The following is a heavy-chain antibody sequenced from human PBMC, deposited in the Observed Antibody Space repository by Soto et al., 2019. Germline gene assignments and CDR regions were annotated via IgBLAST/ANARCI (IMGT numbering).Heavy chain of an antibody. D-gene: IGHD3-22*01. J-gene: IGHJ4*02. Sequence: PSETLSLTCTVSGGSISSGGYYWSWIRQHPGEGLEWIGYIYYSGSTYYNPSLKSRVTISVDTSKNQFSLKLSSVTAADTAVYYCARYYDSSGWFDYWGQGTLVTVSS. CDR1: GGSISSGGYY. V-gene: IGHV4-31*03. CDR2: IYYSGST. CDR3: ARYYDSSGWFDY.